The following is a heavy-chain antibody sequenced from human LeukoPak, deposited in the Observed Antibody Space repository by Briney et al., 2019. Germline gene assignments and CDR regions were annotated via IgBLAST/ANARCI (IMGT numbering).Heavy chain of an antibody. CDR1: GYSFTTYW. V-gene: IGHV5-51*01. Sequence: GESLKISCKASGYSFTTYWIGWVRQMPGKGLEWMGIIFPSNSNNRYSPSFEGQVTISADKSISTAYLQWRSLKASDTALYYCARGTRLTTYYFDYWGQGTLVSVSS. D-gene: IGHD1-14*01. CDR3: ARGTRLTTYYFDY. J-gene: IGHJ4*02. CDR2: IFPSNSNN.